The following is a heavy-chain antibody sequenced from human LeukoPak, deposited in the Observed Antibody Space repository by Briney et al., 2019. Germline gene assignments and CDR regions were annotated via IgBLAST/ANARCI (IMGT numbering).Heavy chain of an antibody. CDR1: GFTFSSYE. J-gene: IGHJ4*02. CDR3: ASNLLSSGWYANIN. Sequence: GALRLSCAASGFTFSSYEMNWVRQAPGKGLEWVSYISSSGSTIYYADSVKGRFTISRDNAKNSLYLQMNSLRAEDTAVYYCASNLLSSGWYANINWGQGTLVTVSS. D-gene: IGHD6-19*01. CDR2: ISSSGSTI. V-gene: IGHV3-48*03.